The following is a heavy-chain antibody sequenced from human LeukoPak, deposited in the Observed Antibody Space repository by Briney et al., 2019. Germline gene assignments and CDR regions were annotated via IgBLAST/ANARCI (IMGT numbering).Heavy chain of an antibody. CDR1: AYTFTSYD. J-gene: IGHJ3*02. D-gene: IGHD6-13*01. Sequence: GASVKVSCKASAYTFTSYDINWARQATGQGLEWMGWMNPNSGNTGYAQKFQGRVTMTRNISITTAYMELTDLRSEDTAVYYCARVTAAGTGTFDIWGQGTTVTVSS. CDR3: ARVTAAGTGTFDI. CDR2: MNPNSGNT. V-gene: IGHV1-8*01.